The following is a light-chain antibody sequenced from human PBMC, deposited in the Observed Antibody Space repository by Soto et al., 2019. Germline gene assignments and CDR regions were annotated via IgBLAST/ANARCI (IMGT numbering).Light chain of an antibody. V-gene: IGKV3-20*01. CDR1: QSITSTY. Sequence: IVLTQSPGTLSLSPGERASLSCRASQSITSTYLAWYQQKPGQAPRLLMYGASTRATGIPERFSGSGSGTDFTLTISRLEPEDFAVYYCQQYGSSLWTFGQGTKVEIK. CDR3: QQYGSSLWT. J-gene: IGKJ1*01. CDR2: GAS.